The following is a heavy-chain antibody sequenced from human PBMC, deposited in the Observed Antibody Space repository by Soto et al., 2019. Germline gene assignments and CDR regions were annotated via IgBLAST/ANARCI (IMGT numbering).Heavy chain of an antibody. CDR3: ARVLGYCNGGSCYFHWSGP. V-gene: IGHV1-3*01. CDR2: INAGNGNT. J-gene: IGHJ5*02. D-gene: IGHD2-15*01. Sequence: ASVKVSCKASGYTFTSDAMHWVRQAPGQRLEWMGWINAGNGNTRYSQKFQGRVTITRDTSPSTAYMELSRLRSDDTAVYYCARVLGYCNGGSCYFHWSGPGGQGNLVTVSS. CDR1: GYTFTSDA.